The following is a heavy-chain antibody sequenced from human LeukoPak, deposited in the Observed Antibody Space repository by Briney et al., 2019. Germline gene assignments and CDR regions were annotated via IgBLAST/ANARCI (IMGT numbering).Heavy chain of an antibody. CDR3: ARVKDYTGWSIDY. D-gene: IGHD6-19*01. CDR2: ISYDGSEK. Sequence: GSSLRLSCAASGFTFSNYAMHWVRQAPGKRLEWVAVISYDGSEKYYADSVKGRFTISRDNSRNTLYLQMNTLRAEDTALYYCARVKDYTGWSIDYWGQGTLVTVSS. V-gene: IGHV3-30-3*01. CDR1: GFTFSNYA. J-gene: IGHJ4*02.